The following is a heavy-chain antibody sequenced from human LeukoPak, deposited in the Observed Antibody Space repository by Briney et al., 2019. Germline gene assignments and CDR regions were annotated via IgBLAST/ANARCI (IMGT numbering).Heavy chain of an antibody. J-gene: IGHJ4*02. V-gene: IGHV1-18*01. D-gene: IGHD2-2*02. CDR3: ARASPLPRVPAAIN. CDR1: GYTFTSYG. Sequence: ASVTVSCTASGYTFTSYGISWVRQAPGQGLEWMGWISAYNGNTNYAQKLQGRVTMTTDTSTSTAYMELRSLRPDDTAVYYCARASPLPRVPAAINWGQGTLVTVSS. CDR2: ISAYNGNT.